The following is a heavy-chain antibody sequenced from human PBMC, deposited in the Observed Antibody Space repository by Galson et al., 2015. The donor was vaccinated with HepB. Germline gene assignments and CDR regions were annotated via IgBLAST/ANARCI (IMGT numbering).Heavy chain of an antibody. V-gene: IGHV3-23*01. D-gene: IGHD3-16*01. J-gene: IGHJ5*02. Sequence: SLRLSCAGSGFIFRHHAMAWIRQAPRKGLEWVSGINGRGPTRSYSDAVKGRFSISRDNSKDTVFLQMDNLRAEDTAVYYCVKEGSWFGGDWFDPWGQGALVTVS. CDR3: VKEGSWFGGDWFDP. CDR1: GFIFRHHA. CDR2: INGRGPTR.